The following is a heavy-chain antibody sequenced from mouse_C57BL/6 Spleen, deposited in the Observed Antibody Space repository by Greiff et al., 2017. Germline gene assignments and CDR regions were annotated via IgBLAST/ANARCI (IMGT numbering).Heavy chain of an antibody. V-gene: IGHV1-7*01. CDR1: GYTFTSYW. J-gene: IGHJ4*01. Sequence: QVQLKESGAELAKPGASVKLSCKASGYTFTSYWMHWVKQRPGQGLEWIGYINPSSGYTKYNQKFKDKATLTADKSSSTAYMQLSSLTYEDSAVYYCAKRAVVATDAMDYWGQGTSVTVSS. D-gene: IGHD1-1*01. CDR3: AKRAVVATDAMDY. CDR2: INPSSGYT.